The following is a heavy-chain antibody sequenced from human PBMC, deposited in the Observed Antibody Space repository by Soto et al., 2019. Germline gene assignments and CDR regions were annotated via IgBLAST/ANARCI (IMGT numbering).Heavy chain of an antibody. CDR2: IIPIFGTA. D-gene: IGHD5-18*01. CDR1: GGTFSSYA. CDR3: ARDPVDTAMAPQSY. J-gene: IGHJ4*02. V-gene: IGHV1-69*12. Sequence: QVQLVQSGAEVKKPGSSVKVSCKASGGTFSSYAISWVRQAPGQGLEWMGGIIPIFGTANYAQKFQGRVTITADESTSTDYMEQSSLRAEDTAVYYCARDPVDTAMAPQSYWGQGTLVTVSS.